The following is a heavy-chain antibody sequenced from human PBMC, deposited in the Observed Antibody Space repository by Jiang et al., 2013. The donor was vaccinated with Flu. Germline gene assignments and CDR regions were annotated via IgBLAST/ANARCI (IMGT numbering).Heavy chain of an antibody. V-gene: IGHV4-59*08. CDR2: IYYSGNT. J-gene: IGHJ6*04. Sequence: LLKPSETLSLTCTVSGGSISSYYWSWIRQPPGKGLEWIGYIYYSGNTKYNPSLKSRVIMSVDTSKNQFSVNLSSVTAADTAVYYCARQEEMVGGIGAGMDVWGKGTTVTVSS. CDR3: ARQEEMVGGIGAGMDV. CDR1: GGSISSYY. D-gene: IGHD3-10*01.